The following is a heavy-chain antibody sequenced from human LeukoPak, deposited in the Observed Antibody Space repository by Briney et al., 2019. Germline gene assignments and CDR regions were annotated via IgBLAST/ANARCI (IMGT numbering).Heavy chain of an antibody. CDR3: AKKAYYYDTSGSPRGWFDP. CDR2: IYHSGST. CDR1: GYSISSGYY. J-gene: IGHJ5*02. Sequence: SETLSLTCTVSGYSISSGYYWGWIRQPPGKGLEWIGSIYHSGSTYYNPSLKSRVTISVDTSKNQVSLKLTSVTAEDTAIYYCAKKAYYYDTSGSPRGWFDPWGQGTLVTVSS. D-gene: IGHD3-22*01. V-gene: IGHV4-38-2*02.